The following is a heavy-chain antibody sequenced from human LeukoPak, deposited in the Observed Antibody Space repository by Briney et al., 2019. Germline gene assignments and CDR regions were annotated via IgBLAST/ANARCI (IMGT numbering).Heavy chain of an antibody. CDR3: ERGTGYSAYDYDFDY. CDR1: GFTFSSYD. V-gene: IGHV3-13*04. J-gene: IGHJ4*02. Sequence: GGSLRLSCAASGFTFSSYDMHWVRHATGKGLEWVSAIGTAGDTYYPGSVKGRFTISRENAKNSLYLQMNSLRAGDTAVYYCERGTGYSAYDYDFDYWGRGTLVTVSS. D-gene: IGHD5-12*01. CDR2: IGTAGDT.